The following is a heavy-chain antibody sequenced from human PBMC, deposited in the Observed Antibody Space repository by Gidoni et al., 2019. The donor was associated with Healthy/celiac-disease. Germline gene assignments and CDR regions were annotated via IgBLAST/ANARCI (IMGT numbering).Heavy chain of an antibody. Sequence: DVQLVESGGVVVQPGGSLSLSCAAFGFTFYAYTMHWVRQAPGKGREWVSLISWDGGSTYYADSVKGRFTISIDNSKNSLYLQMNSRRTEDTALYYCAKDKEQWLATSHYFDYWGQGTLVTVSS. J-gene: IGHJ4*02. CDR1: GFTFYAYT. D-gene: IGHD6-19*01. CDR3: AKDKEQWLATSHYFDY. V-gene: IGHV3-43*01. CDR2: ISWDGGST.